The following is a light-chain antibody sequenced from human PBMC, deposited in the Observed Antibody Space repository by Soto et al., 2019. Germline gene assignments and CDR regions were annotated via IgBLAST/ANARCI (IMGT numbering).Light chain of an antibody. J-gene: IGLJ1*01. Sequence: QSALTQPASVSGSPGQSITISCTGTSSDVGSYNLVSWYQQHPGKAPKLMIYEGSKRPSGVSNRFSGSKSGNTASLTISGLQAEDEADYYCCSYAGSSTFVFGTGTKLHVL. V-gene: IGLV2-23*03. CDR3: CSYAGSSTFV. CDR2: EGS. CDR1: SSDVGSYNL.